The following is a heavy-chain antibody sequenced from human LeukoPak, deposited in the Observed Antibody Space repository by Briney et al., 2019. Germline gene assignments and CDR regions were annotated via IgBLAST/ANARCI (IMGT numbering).Heavy chain of an antibody. CDR2: ISGSGGST. CDR3: AKVEAAATNYYMDV. V-gene: IGHV3-23*01. D-gene: IGHD6-13*01. J-gene: IGHJ6*03. CDR1: GFTFSSYG. Sequence: GGSLRLSCAASGFTFSSYGMSWVRQAPGKGLEWVSAISGSGGSTYYADSVKGRFTISRDNSKNTLYLQMNSLRAEDTAVYYCAKVEAAATNYYMDVWGKGTTVTISS.